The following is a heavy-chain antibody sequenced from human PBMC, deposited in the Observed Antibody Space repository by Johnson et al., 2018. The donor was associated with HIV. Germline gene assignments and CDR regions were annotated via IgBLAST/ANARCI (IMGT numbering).Heavy chain of an antibody. CDR2: INWNGGRI. Sequence: VQLVESGGGVVRPGGSLRLSCAASGFTFDDYGMSWVRQAPGKGLEWVSGINWNGGRIGYADSVNGRFTISRDNAKNSLYLQMNSLRAEDTALYYCAKDQIPAAASRAFDIWGQGTMVTVSS. V-gene: IGHV3-20*04. D-gene: IGHD6-13*01. CDR3: AKDQIPAAASRAFDI. J-gene: IGHJ3*02. CDR1: GFTFDDYG.